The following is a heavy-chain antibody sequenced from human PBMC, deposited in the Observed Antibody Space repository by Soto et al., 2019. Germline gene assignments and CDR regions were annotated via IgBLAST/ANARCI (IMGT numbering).Heavy chain of an antibody. V-gene: IGHV3-48*01. J-gene: IGHJ4*02. Sequence: GGSLRLSCAASGFTFSSYSMNWVRQAPGKGLEWVSYISSSSSTIYYADSVKGRFTISRDNAKNSLYLQMNSLRAEDTAVYYCARDMPVSGSLDFDYWGQGTLVIVSS. D-gene: IGHD2-2*01. CDR3: ARDMPVSGSLDFDY. CDR1: GFTFSSYS. CDR2: ISSSSSTI.